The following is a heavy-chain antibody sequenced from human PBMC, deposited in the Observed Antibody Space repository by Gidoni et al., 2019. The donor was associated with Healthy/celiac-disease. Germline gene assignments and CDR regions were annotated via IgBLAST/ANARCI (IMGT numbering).Heavy chain of an antibody. V-gene: IGHV3-30*04. D-gene: IGHD6-19*01. CDR3: ARDSRIIAVAGTFGY. Sequence: QVQLVESGGGVVQPGRARRISCAASGCTFSSYAMHWVRQAPGKGLEWVAVLSYDGSNQSYADSVKGRFTISRDNSKNTLYLQMNSLSAEDTAVYYCARDSRIIAVAGTFGYWGQGTLVTVSS. J-gene: IGHJ4*02. CDR2: LSYDGSNQ. CDR1: GCTFSSYA.